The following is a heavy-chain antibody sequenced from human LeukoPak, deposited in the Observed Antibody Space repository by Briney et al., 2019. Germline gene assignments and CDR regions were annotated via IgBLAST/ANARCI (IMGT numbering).Heavy chain of an antibody. CDR2: ISSGSSTI. CDR3: AEFWSGIY. D-gene: IGHD3-3*01. V-gene: IGHV3-48*01. CDR1: GFTFSRHN. Sequence: GGSLRLSCVASGFTFSRHNMNCVRQAPGKGREGGSYISSGSSTIYYADAVKGRFTISRDNAKNSLYLQMKSLRAEDTAVYYCAEFWSGIYWGQGTLVTVSS. J-gene: IGHJ4*02.